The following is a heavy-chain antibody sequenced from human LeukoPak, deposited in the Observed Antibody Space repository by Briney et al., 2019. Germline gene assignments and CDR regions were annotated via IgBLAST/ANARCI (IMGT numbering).Heavy chain of an antibody. CDR1: GGSISSSSYY. J-gene: IGHJ4*02. Sequence: PSETLSLTCTVSGGSISSSSYYWGWIRQPPGKGLEWIGSIYYSGSTYYNPSLKSRVTISVDTSKNQFSLKLSSVTAADTAVYYCARERYYDSSGLDYWGQGTLVTVSS. D-gene: IGHD3-22*01. V-gene: IGHV4-39*02. CDR3: ARERYYDSSGLDY. CDR2: IYYSGST.